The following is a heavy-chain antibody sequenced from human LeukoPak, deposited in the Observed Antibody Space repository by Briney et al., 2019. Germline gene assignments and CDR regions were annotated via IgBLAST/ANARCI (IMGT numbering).Heavy chain of an antibody. J-gene: IGHJ4*02. CDR1: GGSISSGGYY. CDR2: IYYSGST. V-gene: IGHV4-31*03. Sequence: SETLSLTCTVSGGSISSGGYYWRWIRQHPGKGLEWIGYIYYSGSTYYNPSLKSRVTISVDTSKNQFSLKLSSVTAADTAVYYCARAAAGPAYFDYWGQGTLVTVSS. D-gene: IGHD6-13*01. CDR3: ARAAAGPAYFDY.